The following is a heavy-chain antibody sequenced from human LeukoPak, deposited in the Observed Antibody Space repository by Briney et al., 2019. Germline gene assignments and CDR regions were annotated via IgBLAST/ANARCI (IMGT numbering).Heavy chain of an antibody. Sequence: GRSLRLSCRASGFGFSSYGMHWVRQAPGQGLEWVAGIWYDVSNKYHADSVKGLFTISRDNTKSTLYLQMNSLRADDTAVYYCARDNDRGFDYWGQGTLVTVSS. V-gene: IGHV3-33*01. CDR1: GFGFSSYG. J-gene: IGHJ4*02. CDR3: ARDNDRGFDY. CDR2: IWYDVSNK. D-gene: IGHD1-1*01.